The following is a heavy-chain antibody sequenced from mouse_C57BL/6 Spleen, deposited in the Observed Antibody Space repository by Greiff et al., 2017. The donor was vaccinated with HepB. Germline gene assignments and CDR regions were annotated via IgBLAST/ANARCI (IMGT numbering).Heavy chain of an antibody. J-gene: IGHJ3*01. D-gene: IGHD2-4*01. CDR3: ARDEGLRRGFAY. Sequence: DVHLVESGGGLVKPGGSLKLSCAASGFTFSSYAMSWVRQTPEKRLEWVATISDGGSYTYYPDNVKGRFTISRDNAKNNLYLQMSHLKSEDTAMYYCARDEGLRRGFAYWGQGTLVTVSA. CDR1: GFTFSSYA. V-gene: IGHV5-4*01. CDR2: ISDGGSYT.